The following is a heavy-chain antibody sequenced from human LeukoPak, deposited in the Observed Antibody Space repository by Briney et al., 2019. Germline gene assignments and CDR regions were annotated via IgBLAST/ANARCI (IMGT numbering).Heavy chain of an antibody. Sequence: TSETLSLTCTVSGGSISIFYWSWIRQPAGKGLDWIGRIHSSGSINHNPSLKSRVTLSVDTSKNQFSLKLSSVTVADTAVYYCASSNIMVRGVIIEYFQHWGQGTLVTVSS. D-gene: IGHD3-10*01. J-gene: IGHJ1*01. V-gene: IGHV4-4*07. CDR1: GGSISIFY. CDR2: IHSSGSI. CDR3: ASSNIMVRGVIIEYFQH.